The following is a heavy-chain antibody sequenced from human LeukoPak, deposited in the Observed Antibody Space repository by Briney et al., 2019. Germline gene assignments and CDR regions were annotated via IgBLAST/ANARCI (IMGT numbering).Heavy chain of an antibody. V-gene: IGHV3-9*01. Sequence: GGSLRLSCAASGFTFYDYAMHWVRQAPGKGLEWVSGITWNSGSIDYAGSVKGRFTISRDNAKNSLYLQMNSLRAEDTALYYCAKDRSGSYYDAFNIWGQGTMVTVSS. CDR3: AKDRSGSYYDAFNI. CDR1: GFTFYDYA. J-gene: IGHJ3*02. CDR2: ITWNSGSI. D-gene: IGHD1-26*01.